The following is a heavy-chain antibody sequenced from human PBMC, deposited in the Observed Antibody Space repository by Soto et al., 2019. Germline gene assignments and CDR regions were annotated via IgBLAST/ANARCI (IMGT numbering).Heavy chain of an antibody. Sequence: GGSLRLSCAASGFTFSSYAMHWVRQAPGKGLEWVAVISYDGSNKYYADTVKGRFTISRDNSKNTLYLQMNSLRAEDTAVYYCARDPGAPYSYGLNWFDPWGQGTLVTVSS. CDR3: ARDPGAPYSYGLNWFDP. CDR2: ISYDGSNK. CDR1: GFTFSSYA. V-gene: IGHV3-30-3*01. J-gene: IGHJ5*02. D-gene: IGHD5-18*01.